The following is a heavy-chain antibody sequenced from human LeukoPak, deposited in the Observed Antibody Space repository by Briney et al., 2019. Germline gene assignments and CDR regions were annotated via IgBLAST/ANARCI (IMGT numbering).Heavy chain of an antibody. J-gene: IGHJ3*02. V-gene: IGHV4-31*03. Sequence: KPSETLSLTCTVSGGSISSGGYYWSWIRQHPGKGLEWIGYIYYSGSTYYNPSLKSRVTISVDTSKNQFSLKLSSVTAADTAVYYRARSESLDDAFDIWGQGTMVTVSS. CDR1: GGSISSGGYY. D-gene: IGHD1-1*01. CDR2: IYYSGST. CDR3: ARSESLDDAFDI.